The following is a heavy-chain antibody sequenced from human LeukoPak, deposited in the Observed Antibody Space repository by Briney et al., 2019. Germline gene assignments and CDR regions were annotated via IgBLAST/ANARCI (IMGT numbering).Heavy chain of an antibody. CDR3: ATHYGSGSRADYYYYYMDV. V-gene: IGHV3-74*03. D-gene: IGHD3-10*01. Sequence: GGSLRLSCAASGFTFSSTWMHWVRQPPGKGLVWVARITSDGSSTTYAESVKGRFTISRDNSKNTLYLQMNSLRAEDTAVYYCATHYGSGSRADYYYYYMDVWGKGTTVTISS. CDR1: GFTFSSTW. J-gene: IGHJ6*03. CDR2: ITSDGSST.